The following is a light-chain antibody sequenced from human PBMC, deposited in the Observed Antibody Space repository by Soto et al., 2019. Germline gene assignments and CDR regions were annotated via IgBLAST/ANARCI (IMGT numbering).Light chain of an antibody. CDR3: EAWDDSRYGAV. CDR2: SND. Sequence: QAVVTQPPSASGTPGQGVTISCSGSSSNIGTNTVNWYKQLPGTAPKLLIYSNDLRPSGVPDRFSGSKSGTSASLAISGLQYEDEADYSCEAWDDSRYGAVFGGGTKLTVL. V-gene: IGLV1-44*01. J-gene: IGLJ2*01. CDR1: SSNIGTNT.